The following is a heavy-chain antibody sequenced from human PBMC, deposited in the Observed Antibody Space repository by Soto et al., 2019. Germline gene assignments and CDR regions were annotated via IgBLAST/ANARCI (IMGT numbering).Heavy chain of an antibody. CDR3: ALNRAPNDPVLRPNDY. J-gene: IGHJ4*02. Sequence: GSGPTLVNPTQTLTLTCTFSGFSLSTSGVGVGWIRQPPGKALEWLALIYWDDDKRYSPSLKSRLTITKDTSKNQVVLTMTNMDPVDTATYYCALNRAPNDPVLRPNDYWGQGTLVTSPQ. D-gene: IGHD2-8*01. CDR1: GFSLSTSGVG. CDR2: IYWDDDK. V-gene: IGHV2-5*02.